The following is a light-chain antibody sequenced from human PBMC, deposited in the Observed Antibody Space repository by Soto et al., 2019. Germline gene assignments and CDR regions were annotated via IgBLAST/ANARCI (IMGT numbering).Light chain of an antibody. V-gene: IGKV3-20*01. Sequence: EFVLTQAQGTLQLSPGERATLACRASQTVRNTYLAWYQQKPGQAPKLLIYDASSRATGIPDRFSGGGSGTDFILAISRLEPEDVAVYYCQQFSSYPLTFGGGTKVEIK. CDR3: QQFSSYPLT. J-gene: IGKJ4*01. CDR1: QTVRNTY. CDR2: DAS.